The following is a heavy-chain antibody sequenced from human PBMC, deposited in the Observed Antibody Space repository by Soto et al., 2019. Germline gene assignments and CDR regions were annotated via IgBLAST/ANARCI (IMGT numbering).Heavy chain of an antibody. Sequence: EVQLLESGGGLVQPGGSLRLSCVVSGFTFSSYAMSWVRQAPGKGLEWVSGISGTSGSAYYADSVKGRFTISRDNSKNRLYLQMNSLRAEDTAVYYCAKEERRGYSDGGALHHWGQGTLVTVSS. D-gene: IGHD5-18*01. CDR1: GFTFSSYA. J-gene: IGHJ4*02. CDR3: AKEERRGYSDGGALHH. V-gene: IGHV3-23*01. CDR2: ISGTSGSA.